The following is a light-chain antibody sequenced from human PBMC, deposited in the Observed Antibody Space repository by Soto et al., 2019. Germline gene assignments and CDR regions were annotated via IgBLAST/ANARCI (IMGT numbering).Light chain of an antibody. J-gene: IGLJ2*01. V-gene: IGLV2-14*01. Sequence: QSALTQPASVSGSPGQSITISCTGTSSDVGGYKYVSWYQQHPGKAPKLMIYEVSNRPSGVSHRFSGSKSSNTASLTISGLQAEDEADYYCSSYTSSTTVVFGGGTKLTVL. CDR3: SSYTSSTTVV. CDR2: EVS. CDR1: SSDVGGYKY.